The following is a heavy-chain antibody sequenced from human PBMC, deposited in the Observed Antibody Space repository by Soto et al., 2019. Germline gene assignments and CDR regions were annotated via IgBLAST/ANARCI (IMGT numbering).Heavy chain of an antibody. V-gene: IGHV3-21*01. Sequence: EVQLVESGGGLVKPGGSLRLSCAASGFTFSSYSMNWVRQAPGKGLEWVSSISSSSSYIYYADSVKGRFTISRDNAKNSLYLQMNSLRAEDTAVYYCAREVGYGYYYGMDVWGQGTTVTVSS. CDR2: ISSSSSYI. D-gene: IGHD5-12*01. CDR1: GFTFSSYS. CDR3: AREVGYGYYYGMDV. J-gene: IGHJ6*02.